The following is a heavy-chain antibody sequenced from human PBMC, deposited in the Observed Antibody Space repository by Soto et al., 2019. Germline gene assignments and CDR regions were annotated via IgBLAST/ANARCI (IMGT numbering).Heavy chain of an antibody. V-gene: IGHV1-18*01. CDR2: ISAYNGNT. CDR1: GYTFTSYG. J-gene: IGHJ4*02. CDR3: ARDEVGGSITMIGGDY. Sequence: QVQLVQSGAEEKKPGASVKVSCKASGYTFTSYGISWVRQAPGQGLEWMGWISAYNGNTNYAQKLQGRVTMTTDTSTSTAYMELRSLRSDDTAVYYCARDEVGGSITMIGGDYWGQGTLVTVSS. D-gene: IGHD3-22*01.